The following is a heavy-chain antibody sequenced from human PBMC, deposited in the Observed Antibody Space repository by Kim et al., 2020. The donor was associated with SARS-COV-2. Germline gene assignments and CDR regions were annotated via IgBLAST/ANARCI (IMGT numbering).Heavy chain of an antibody. CDR3: AKDGMWYSNPGYYYYMDV. D-gene: IGHD4-4*01. V-gene: IGHV3-23*01. CDR2: ISGSGGST. J-gene: IGHJ6*03. Sequence: GGSLRLSCAASGFTFSSYAMSWVRQAPGKGLEWVSAISGSGGSTYYADSVKGRFTISRDNSKNTLYLQMNSLRAEDTAVYYCAKDGMWYSNPGYYYYMDVWGKGTTVTVSS. CDR1: GFTFSSYA.